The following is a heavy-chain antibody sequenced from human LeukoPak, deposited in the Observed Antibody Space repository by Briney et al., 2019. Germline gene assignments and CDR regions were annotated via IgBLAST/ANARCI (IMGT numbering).Heavy chain of an antibody. J-gene: IGHJ4*02. D-gene: IGHD3-10*01. V-gene: IGHV3-33*01. CDR3: ARDYVDGSGVFDY. Sequence: GSLRLSCAASGFTFSSYGMHWVRQAPGKGLEWVAVIWYDGSNKYYADSVKGRFTISRDNSKNTLYLQMNSLRAEDTAVYYCARDYVDGSGVFDYWGQGTLVTVSS. CDR2: IWYDGSNK. CDR1: GFTFSSYG.